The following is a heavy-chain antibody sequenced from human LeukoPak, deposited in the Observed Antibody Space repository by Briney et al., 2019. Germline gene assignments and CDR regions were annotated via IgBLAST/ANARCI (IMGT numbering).Heavy chain of an antibody. CDR1: GGSISSGSYY. Sequence: PSQTLSLTCTVSGGSISSGSYYWSWIRQPAGKGLEWIGRIYTSGSTNYNPSLKSRVTISVDTSKNQFSLKLSSVTAADTAVYYCAKDSIVATLGYYMGVWGKGTTVTVSS. CDR3: AKDSIVATLGYYMGV. V-gene: IGHV4-61*02. J-gene: IGHJ6*03. CDR2: IYTSGST. D-gene: IGHD5-12*01.